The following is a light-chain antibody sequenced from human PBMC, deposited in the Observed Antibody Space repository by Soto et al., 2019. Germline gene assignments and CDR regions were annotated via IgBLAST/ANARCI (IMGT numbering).Light chain of an antibody. CDR1: QGFSTW. Sequence: DIQMTQSPSSVSASVGDRVTITCRASQGFSTWLAWYRRKPGRAPELLIYSASSLHSGVPSRFSGSGSGTDFTLTISSLQPEDFATYYCQQANRFPRTLGGGTEVEIK. CDR3: QQANRFPRT. CDR2: SAS. J-gene: IGKJ4*01. V-gene: IGKV1-12*01.